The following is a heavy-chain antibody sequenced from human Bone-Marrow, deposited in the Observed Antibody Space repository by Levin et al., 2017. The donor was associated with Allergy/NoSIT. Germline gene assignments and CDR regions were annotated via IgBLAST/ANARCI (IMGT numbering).Heavy chain of an antibody. CDR2: IYYSGST. CDR1: GGSISSSSYY. CDR3: ARLSLRDREAAAGTSGDAFDI. J-gene: IGHJ3*02. Sequence: KPSETLSLTCTVSGGSISSSSYYWGWIRQPPGKGLEWIGSIYYSGSTYYNPSLKSRVIISVDTSKNQFSLKLSSVTAADTAVYYCARLSLRDREAAAGTSGDAFDIWGQGTMVTVSS. D-gene: IGHD6-13*01. V-gene: IGHV4-39*01.